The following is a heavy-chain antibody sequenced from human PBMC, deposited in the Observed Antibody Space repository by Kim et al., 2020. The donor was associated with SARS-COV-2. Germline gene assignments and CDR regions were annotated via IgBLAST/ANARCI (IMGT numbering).Heavy chain of an antibody. V-gene: IGHV3-30-3*01. CDR2: ISYDGSNK. Sequence: GGSLRLSCAASGFTFSSYAMHWVRQAPGKGLEWVAVISYDGSNKYYADSVKGRFTISRDNSKNTLYLQMNSLRAEDTAVYYCARDTTYYDFWSGYSHPPLDYWGQGTLVTVSS. D-gene: IGHD3-3*01. CDR1: GFTFSSYA. CDR3: ARDTTYYDFWSGYSHPPLDY. J-gene: IGHJ4*02.